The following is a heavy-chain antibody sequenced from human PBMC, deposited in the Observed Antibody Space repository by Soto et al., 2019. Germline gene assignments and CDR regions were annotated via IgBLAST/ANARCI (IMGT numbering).Heavy chain of an antibody. V-gene: IGHV4-59*12. CDR1: GGSISGDY. CDR2: THYSETA. D-gene: IGHD3-22*01. CDR3: AKAASYYDINWFDP. Sequence: SETLSLTCTVSGGSISGDYWSWVRQPPGKGLEWIGFTHYSETAYYNPSLKSRLTLSLDTSKNSFSLMLTSVTAADTAVYYCAKAASYYDINWFDPWGQGTLVTVSS. J-gene: IGHJ5*02.